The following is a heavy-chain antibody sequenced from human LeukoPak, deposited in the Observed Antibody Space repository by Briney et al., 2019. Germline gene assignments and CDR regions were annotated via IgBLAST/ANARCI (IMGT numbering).Heavy chain of an antibody. Sequence: GGSLRLSCAASGFTFSSYGMHWVRQAPGKGLEWVAFIRYDGSNKYYADSVKGRFTISRDNSKNTLYLQMNSLRAEDTAVYYCAKDGILGYCSGGSCYHPFDYWGQGTLVTVSS. CDR1: GFTFSSYG. CDR3: AKDGILGYCSGGSCYHPFDY. J-gene: IGHJ4*02. D-gene: IGHD2-15*01. CDR2: IRYDGSNK. V-gene: IGHV3-30*02.